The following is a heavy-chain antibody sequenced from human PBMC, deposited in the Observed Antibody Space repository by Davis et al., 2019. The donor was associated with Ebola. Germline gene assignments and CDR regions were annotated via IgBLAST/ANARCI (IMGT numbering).Heavy chain of an antibody. CDR1: GLTLSSNG. V-gene: IGHV3-30*02. J-gene: IGHJ4*02. CDR2: MRYDGTNK. D-gene: IGHD2-21*02. CDR3: AKDGVVTPYFDY. Sequence: PGGSLRLSCAASGLTLSSNGMHWVRQAPGKGLEWVAFMRYDGTNKYYTDSVKGRFTISRDNSKNTLYLQMNSLRAEDTAVYYCAKDGVVTPYFDYWGQGTLVTVSS.